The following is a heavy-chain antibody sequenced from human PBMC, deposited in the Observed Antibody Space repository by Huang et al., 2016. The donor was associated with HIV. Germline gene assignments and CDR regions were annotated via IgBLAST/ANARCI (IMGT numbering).Heavy chain of an antibody. CDR1: GDSLSSNGVA. V-gene: IGHV6-1*01. CDR2: TYWRSKLFN. J-gene: IGHJ3*02. Sequence: QVQLQQSGPGLVKPSQTLSLTCAISGDSLSSNGVAWNWIRQSPSRGLEWLGRTYWRSKLFNDYAGSVKSRITINPDTSKNQFSLQLNSVTPEDTAAYYCARGRSSAFDIWGQGTMVTVSS. CDR3: ARGRSSAFDI.